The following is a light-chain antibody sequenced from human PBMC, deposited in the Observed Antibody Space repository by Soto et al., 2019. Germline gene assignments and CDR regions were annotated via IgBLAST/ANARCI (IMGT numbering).Light chain of an antibody. CDR1: QSISSW. Sequence: DIQMTQSPSTLSASVGDRVTITCRASQSISSWLAWYQQKPGKAPKLPIYDASSLESGVPSRFSGSGSGTDFTLTISSLQPDDFATYYCQHYNSYSPAFGQGTKVDIK. CDR3: QHYNSYSPA. CDR2: DAS. J-gene: IGKJ1*01. V-gene: IGKV1-5*01.